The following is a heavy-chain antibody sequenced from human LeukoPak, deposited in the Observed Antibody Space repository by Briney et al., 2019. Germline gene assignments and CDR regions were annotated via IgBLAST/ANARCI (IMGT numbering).Heavy chain of an antibody. CDR3: AKDLDWSYFDY. CDR2: ISYDGSNK. CDR1: GFTFSSYG. D-gene: IGHD3/OR15-3a*01. J-gene: IGHJ4*02. Sequence: GGSLILSCAASGFTFSSYGMHWVRQAPGKGLEWVAVISYDGSNKYYADSVKGRFTISRDNSKNTLYLQMNSLRAEDTAVYYCAKDLDWSYFDYWGQGTLVTVSS. V-gene: IGHV3-30*18.